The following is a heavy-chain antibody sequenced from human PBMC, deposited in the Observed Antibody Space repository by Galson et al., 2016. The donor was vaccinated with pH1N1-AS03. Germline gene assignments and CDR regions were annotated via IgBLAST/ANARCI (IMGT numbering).Heavy chain of an antibody. CDR2: IIPIFGTA. Sequence: SCKASGGTFSSYAISWVRQAPGQGLEWMGGIIPIFGTANYAQKFQGRVTITADESTSTAYMELSSLRSEDTAVYYCARGGISYGSGSYYPAFGYWGQGTLVTVSS. J-gene: IGHJ4*02. V-gene: IGHV1-69*01. CDR1: GGTFSSYA. D-gene: IGHD3-10*01. CDR3: ARGGISYGSGSYYPAFGY.